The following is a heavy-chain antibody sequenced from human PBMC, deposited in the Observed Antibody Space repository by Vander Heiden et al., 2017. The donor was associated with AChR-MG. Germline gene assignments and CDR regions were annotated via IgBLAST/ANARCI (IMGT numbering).Heavy chain of an antibody. V-gene: IGHV3-23*01. D-gene: IGHD5-12*01. CDR3: ARAYSDNDWGCGY. CDR2: ISGRGGNT. J-gene: IGHJ4*02. CDR1: GFTVNNYA. Sequence: EVQLLESGGDLVQPGGSLRLSCVASGFTVNNYAMAWVRQAPGKGLEWVSSISGRGGNTYYADSVKGRLTISRDTSKSTLYLLLDSLRAEDTAVYYCARAYSDNDWGCGYWGQGTLVTVSS.